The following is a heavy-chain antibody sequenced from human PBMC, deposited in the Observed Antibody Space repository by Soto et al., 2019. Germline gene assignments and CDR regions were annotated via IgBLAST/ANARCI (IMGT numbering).Heavy chain of an antibody. V-gene: IGHV3-66*01. J-gene: IGHJ6*03. CDR1: GFTVSSKY. Sequence: EVQLVESGGGLVQPGGSLRLSCAASGFTVSSKYMSWVRQAPGRGLEWVSLIYSGGSTSYADSVKGRFTSSRDNSKNTLYLQMNSLRDEATAVYYWAREGLNCSGGRCFGVPMDVWGKGTTVTVSS. CDR3: AREGLNCSGGRCFGVPMDV. CDR2: IYSGGST. D-gene: IGHD2-15*01.